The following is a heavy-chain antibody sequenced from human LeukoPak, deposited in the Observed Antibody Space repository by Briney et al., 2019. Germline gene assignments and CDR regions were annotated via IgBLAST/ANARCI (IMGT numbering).Heavy chain of an antibody. D-gene: IGHD6-19*01. CDR3: ARSVVAGSGNFDY. CDR2: INPNSGGT. V-gene: IGHV1-2*02. CDR1: GYTFTGYY. Sequence: GASVKVSCKASGYTFTGYYMHWVRQAPGQGLEWMGWINPNSGGTKAAQTFQGRVTMTRDTSISTAYMELSRLRSDDTAVYFCARSVVAGSGNFDYWGQGTLVTVSS. J-gene: IGHJ4*02.